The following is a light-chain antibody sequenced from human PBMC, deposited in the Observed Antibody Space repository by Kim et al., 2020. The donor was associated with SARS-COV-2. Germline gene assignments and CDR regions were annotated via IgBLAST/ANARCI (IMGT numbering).Light chain of an antibody. V-gene: IGLV2-14*04. CDR3: SSYTSSSTSVV. Sequence: QSLTISCTGTSSDVGGYNYVSWYQQHPGKAPKLMIYDVSKRPSGVSNRFSGSKSGNTASLTISGLQAEDEADYYCSSYTSSSTSVVFGGGTKVTVL. CDR2: DVS. J-gene: IGLJ2*01. CDR1: SSDVGGYNY.